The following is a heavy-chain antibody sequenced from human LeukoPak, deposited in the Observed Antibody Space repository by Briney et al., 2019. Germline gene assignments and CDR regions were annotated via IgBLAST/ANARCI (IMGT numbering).Heavy chain of an antibody. D-gene: IGHD6-19*01. CDR1: GFTFSDYY. CDR2: ISSSDTYT. CDR3: ARAPYSSGSSADY. V-gene: IGHV3-11*03. Sequence: SGGSLRLSCAASGFTFSDYYMSWIRQAPGKGLEWVSYISSSDTYTNYADSVKGRFTISRDNAKNSLYLQMDSLRAEDTAVYYCARAPYSSGSSADYWGQGTLVTVSS. J-gene: IGHJ4*02.